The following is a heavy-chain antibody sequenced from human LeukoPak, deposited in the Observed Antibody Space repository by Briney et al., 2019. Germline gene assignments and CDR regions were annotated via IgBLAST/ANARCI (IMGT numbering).Heavy chain of an antibody. Sequence: PSEILSLTCTVSGGSITSGSYYWSWIRQPAGKGLEWIGRVYTSGNTNYNPSLKSRLTISLDTSNNQFSLRLSSVTAADTAVYYCARGRYDLVAWFDPWGQGTLVTVSS. D-gene: IGHD3-3*01. CDR3: ARGRYDLVAWFDP. CDR2: VYTSGNT. CDR1: GGSITSGSYY. J-gene: IGHJ5*02. V-gene: IGHV4-61*02.